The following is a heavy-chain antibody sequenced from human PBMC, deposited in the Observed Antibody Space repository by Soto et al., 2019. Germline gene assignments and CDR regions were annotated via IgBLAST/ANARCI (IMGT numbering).Heavy chain of an antibody. J-gene: IGHJ4*02. V-gene: IGHV3-30*04. Sequence: QVQLVESGGGVVQPGRSLRLSCAASGFTFSSYAMHWVRQAPGKGLEWVAVISYDGSNKYYAYSVKGRFTISRDNSKNTLYLQMNSLRAEDTAVYYCARDGGIAAAGSLDYWGQGTLVTVSS. CDR1: GFTFSSYA. CDR2: ISYDGSNK. CDR3: ARDGGIAAAGSLDY. D-gene: IGHD6-13*01.